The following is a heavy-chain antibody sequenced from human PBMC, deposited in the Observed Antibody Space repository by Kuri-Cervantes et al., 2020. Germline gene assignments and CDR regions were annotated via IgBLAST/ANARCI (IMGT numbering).Heavy chain of an antibody. J-gene: IGHJ3*02. CDR2: ISGSGGST. Sequence: GGSLRLSCAASGFTFSSYAMSWVRQAPGKGLEWVSAISGSGGSTYYADSVKGRFTISRDNAKNSLYLQMNSLRAEDTAVYYCAREFPGTAVAGTEGALDIWGQGTKVTVSS. D-gene: IGHD6-19*01. V-gene: IGHV3-23*01. CDR1: GFTFSSYA. CDR3: AREFPGTAVAGTEGALDI.